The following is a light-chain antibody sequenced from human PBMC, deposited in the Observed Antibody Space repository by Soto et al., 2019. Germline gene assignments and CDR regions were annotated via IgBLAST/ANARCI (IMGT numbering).Light chain of an antibody. V-gene: IGLV3-21*02. J-gene: IGLJ2*01. CDR1: DIGSKS. Sequence: SYELTQPPSVSVAPGQTARMTCAGNDIGSKSVHWYQKRPGQAPVLVVYDDSDRPSGIPERFSGSNSGTTVTLIIRRVEAGDEADYLCQVWDISSDHVVFGGGTKVTVL. CDR3: QVWDISSDHVV. CDR2: DDS.